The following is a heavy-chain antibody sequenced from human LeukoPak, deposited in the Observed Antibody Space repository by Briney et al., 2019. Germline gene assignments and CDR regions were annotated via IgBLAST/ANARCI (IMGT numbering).Heavy chain of an antibody. CDR3: ARDPPGRYCSSTSCYKWN. D-gene: IGHD2-2*01. CDR1: GFTFSSFE. V-gene: IGHV3-48*03. CDR2: ISSGTTI. Sequence: GGSLRLSCAASGFTFSSFEMNWVRQAPGKGLEWISYISSGTTIYYADSVKGRFTISRDNAKNSLYLQMNSLRAEDTAVYYCARDPPGRYCSSTSCYKWNWGQGTLVTVSS. J-gene: IGHJ4*02.